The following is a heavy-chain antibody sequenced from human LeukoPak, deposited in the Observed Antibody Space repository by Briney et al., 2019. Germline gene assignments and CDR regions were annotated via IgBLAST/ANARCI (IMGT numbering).Heavy chain of an antibody. V-gene: IGHV1-69*06. CDR3: ARGEALLWFGESYYFDH. D-gene: IGHD3-10*01. Sequence: ASVKVSCKASGGTFSSYAISWVRQAPGQGLEWMGGIIPIFGTANYAQKFQGRVTITADKSTSTAYMELSSLRSEDTAVYYCARGEALLWFGESYYFDHWGQGTLVTVSS. CDR1: GGTFSSYA. J-gene: IGHJ4*02. CDR2: IIPIFGTA.